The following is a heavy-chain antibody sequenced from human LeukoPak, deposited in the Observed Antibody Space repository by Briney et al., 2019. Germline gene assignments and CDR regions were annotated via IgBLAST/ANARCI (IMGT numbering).Heavy chain of an antibody. CDR1: GYTFTTYY. D-gene: IGHD5-24*01. CDR2: LNPIGGST. Sequence: GASVKVSCKASGYTFTTYYVHWVRQAPGQGLEWMGILNPIGGSTIYAQKFQGRVAMTRDTSTSTVYMELSSLRSEDTAVYYCARALRMATTPGVAENQFDYWGQGTLVTVSS. CDR3: ARALRMATTPGVAENQFDY. J-gene: IGHJ4*02. V-gene: IGHV1-46*01.